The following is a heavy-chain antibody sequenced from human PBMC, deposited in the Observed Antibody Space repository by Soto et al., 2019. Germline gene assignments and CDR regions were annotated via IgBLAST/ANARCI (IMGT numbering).Heavy chain of an antibody. CDR1: GYTFTSYR. V-gene: IGHV1-18*04. Sequence: ASVKVSCKASGYTFTSYRISWVRQAPGQGLEWMGWISAYNGNTNYAQKLQGRVTMTTDTSTSTAYMELRSLRSDDTAVYYCAGLQTDYCTNGVCPGGFDPWGQGTLVTVSS. D-gene: IGHD2-8*01. CDR2: ISAYNGNT. CDR3: AGLQTDYCTNGVCPGGFDP. J-gene: IGHJ5*02.